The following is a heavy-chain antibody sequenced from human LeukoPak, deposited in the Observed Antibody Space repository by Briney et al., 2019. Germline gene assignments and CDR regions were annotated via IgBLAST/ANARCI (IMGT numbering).Heavy chain of an antibody. J-gene: IGHJ4*02. Sequence: SETLSLTCTVSGGSISHGNYYWSWIRQHPGKGLEWIGYIYYSGSTYYNPSLKSRVTISVDTSKNQFSLKLSSVTAADTAVYYCARGAGSGSYYNPLDYWGQGTLVTVSS. V-gene: IGHV4-31*03. D-gene: IGHD3-10*01. CDR1: GGSISHGNYY. CDR2: IYYSGST. CDR3: ARGAGSGSYYNPLDY.